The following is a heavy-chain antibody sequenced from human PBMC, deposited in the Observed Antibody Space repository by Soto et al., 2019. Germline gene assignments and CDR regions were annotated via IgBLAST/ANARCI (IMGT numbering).Heavy chain of an antibody. CDR1: GFTFSSYG. Sequence: PGGSLRLSCAASGFTFSSYGMHWVRQAPGKGLEWVAVISYDGSNKYYADSVEGRFTISRDNSKNTLYLQMNSLRAEDTAVYYCAKESGGSSWYHEGMDVWGQGTTVTVSS. CDR3: AKESGGSSWYHEGMDV. J-gene: IGHJ6*02. V-gene: IGHV3-30*18. CDR2: ISYDGSNK. D-gene: IGHD6-13*01.